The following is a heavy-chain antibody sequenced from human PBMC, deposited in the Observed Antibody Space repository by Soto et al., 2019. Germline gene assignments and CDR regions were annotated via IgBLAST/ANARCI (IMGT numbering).Heavy chain of an antibody. CDR3: ARDRCQACYSDY. J-gene: IGHJ4*02. CDR1: GDSVSSSSAA. CDR2: TYYRSQWYN. Sequence: SQTLSLTCAISGDSVSSSSAAWNWIRQSPSRGLEWLGRTYYRSQWYNDYAVSVKGRISINPDTSRNQFSLQLNSVTPEDTAVYYCARDRCQACYSDYWGLGTLVTLSS. D-gene: IGHD2-21*02. V-gene: IGHV6-1*01.